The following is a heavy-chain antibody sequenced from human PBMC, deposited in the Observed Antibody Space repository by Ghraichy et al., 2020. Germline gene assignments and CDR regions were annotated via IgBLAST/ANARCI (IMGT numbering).Heavy chain of an antibody. CDR2: INTNTGNP. CDR1: GYTFTSYA. D-gene: IGHD2-15*01. V-gene: IGHV7-4-1*02. Sequence: ASVKVSCKASGYTFTSYAMNWVRQAPGQGLEWMGWINTNTGNPTYAQGFTGRFVFSLDTSVSTAYLQISSLKAEDTAVYYCARGSYCSGGSCYSTLNWFDPWGQGTLVTVSS. CDR3: ARGSYCSGGSCYSTLNWFDP. J-gene: IGHJ5*02.